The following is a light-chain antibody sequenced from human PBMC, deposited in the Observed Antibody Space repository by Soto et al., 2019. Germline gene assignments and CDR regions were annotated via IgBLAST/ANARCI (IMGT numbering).Light chain of an antibody. CDR3: QKANSFPIT. J-gene: IGKJ5*01. CDR2: AAS. Sequence: DIPMTPSPSSLSASVGDRVTITCRASQGISSWLAWYQKKPGKAPNLLIYAASSLQSGVPSRFSGSESGTDFTLTISSLQPEDCAIYFCQKANSFPITCGQGTRREIK. V-gene: IGKV1-12*01. CDR1: QGISSW.